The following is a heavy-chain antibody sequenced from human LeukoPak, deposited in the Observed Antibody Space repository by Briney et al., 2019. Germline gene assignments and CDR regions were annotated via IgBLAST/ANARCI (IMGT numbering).Heavy chain of an antibody. V-gene: IGHV4-4*02. J-gene: IGHJ5*02. CDR3: ARGLRDPIVVVVAATDWFDP. D-gene: IGHD2-15*01. Sequence: KASGTLSLTCAVSGGSISSSNWWSWVRQPPGKGLERIGEINHSGSTNCNPSLKSRVTISVDTSKNQFSLKLSSVTAADTAVYYCARGLRDPIVVVVAATDWFDPWGQGTLVTVSS. CDR1: GGSISSSNW. CDR2: INHSGST.